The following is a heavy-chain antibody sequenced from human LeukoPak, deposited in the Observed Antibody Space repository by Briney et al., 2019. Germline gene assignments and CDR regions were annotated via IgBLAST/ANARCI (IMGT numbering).Heavy chain of an antibody. D-gene: IGHD6-13*01. CDR2: INPNSGDT. CDR1: GYTFTGYY. Sequence: ASVKVSCKASGYTFTGYYMHWVRQAPGQGLEWMGWINPNSGDTNYAQKFQGRVTMTRDTSISTAYVELSSLRSDDTAVYYCARARYSTRWQSDFDYWGQGTLVTVSS. CDR3: ARARYSTRWQSDFDY. J-gene: IGHJ4*02. V-gene: IGHV1-2*02.